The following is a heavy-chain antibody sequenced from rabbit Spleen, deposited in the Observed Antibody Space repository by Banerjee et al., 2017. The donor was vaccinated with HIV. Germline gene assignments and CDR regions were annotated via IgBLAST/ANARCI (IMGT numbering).Heavy chain of an antibody. J-gene: IGHJ4*01. CDR1: GFSFSGILY. CDR3: ARSDDSVLYAFNL. V-gene: IGHV1S45*01. Sequence: QQQLEESGGGLVKPGGTLTLTCKASGFSFSGILYMCWVRQAPGKGLEWIACIDTGSSGFTYFATWAKGRFTCSKTSSTTVTLQMTSLTAADTATYFCARSDDSVLYAFNLWGPGTLVTVS. D-gene: IGHD1-1*01. CDR2: IDTGSSGFT.